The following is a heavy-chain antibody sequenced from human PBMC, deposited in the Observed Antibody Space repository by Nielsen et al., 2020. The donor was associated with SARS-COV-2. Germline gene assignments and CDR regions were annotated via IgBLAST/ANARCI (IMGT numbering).Heavy chain of an antibody. CDR1: GFNVSNTF. CDR3: AKDFLSRGYYYMDV. Sequence: GGSLRLSCAAFGFNVSNTFMTWVRQAPGKGLEWVSIIYTLGPTFYADSVKGRFTISRDNSKNTLYLQMNSLRAEDTAVYYCAKDFLSRGYYYMDVWGKGTTVTVSS. V-gene: IGHV3-66*03. CDR2: IYTLGPT. D-gene: IGHD2/OR15-2a*01. J-gene: IGHJ6*03.